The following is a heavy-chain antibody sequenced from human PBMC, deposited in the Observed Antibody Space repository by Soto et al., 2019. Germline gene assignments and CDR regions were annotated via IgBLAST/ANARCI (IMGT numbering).Heavy chain of an antibody. CDR1: GYTFTNYG. D-gene: IGHD1-1*01. Sequence: QVQLVQSGAEVKKPGASVKVSCKASGYTFTNYGILWVRQAPGQGLEWMGWISPYNDNTNYAQKLQGRVTLTTDTSTNTAYMELTSLRSDDTAVYFCARTFYSRSRSVTGTRRDHWFDTWGQGTLVTVSS. V-gene: IGHV1-18*04. CDR2: ISPYNDNT. CDR3: ARTFYSRSRSVTGTRRDHWFDT. J-gene: IGHJ5*02.